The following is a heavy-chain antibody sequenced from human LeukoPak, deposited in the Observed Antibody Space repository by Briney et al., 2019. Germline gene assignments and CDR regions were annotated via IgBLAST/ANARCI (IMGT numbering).Heavy chain of an antibody. D-gene: IGHD3-10*01. Sequence: GASVKVSCKASGYSFTDYFMHWVQQAPGKGLEWMGRVDPEDGETIYGEQFQGRVTITADTSTDTAYVELSSLRSEDTAVYYCTTAGKFYYGSGSPSWFDPWGQGTLVTVSS. CDR2: VDPEDGET. CDR1: GYSFTDYF. CDR3: TTAGKFYYGSGSPSWFDP. V-gene: IGHV1-69-2*01. J-gene: IGHJ5*02.